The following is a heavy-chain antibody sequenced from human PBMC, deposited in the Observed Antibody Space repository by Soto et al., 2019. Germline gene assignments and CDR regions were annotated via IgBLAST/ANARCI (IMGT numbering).Heavy chain of an antibody. J-gene: IGHJ6*02. CDR2: IWYNGSNK. V-gene: IGHV3-33*01. CDR1: GFTFSRYG. Sequence: QVQVVESGGGVVQPGRSLRISCEVSGFTFSRYGMHWVRQAPGKGLEWVAFIWYNGSNKRYGESVKGRFSVSRDDLKNSVYVQMKSLRVEDTGVYYCARDLEFVEIVSSIVDHYSFSGMDVWGQGTTVTVSS. D-gene: IGHD2-2*03. CDR3: ARDLEFVEIVSSIVDHYSFSGMDV.